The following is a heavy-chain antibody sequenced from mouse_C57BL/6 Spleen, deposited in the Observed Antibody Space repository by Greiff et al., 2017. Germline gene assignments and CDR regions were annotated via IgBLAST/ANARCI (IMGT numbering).Heavy chain of an antibody. J-gene: IGHJ2*01. CDR3: ARRGLYYGSSAFDY. CDR2: IYPGGGYT. D-gene: IGHD1-1*01. V-gene: IGHV1-63*01. CDR1: GYTFTNYW. Sequence: VQLQQSGAELVRPGTSVKMSCKASGYTFTNYWIGWAKQRPGHGLEWIGDIYPGGGYTNYNEKFKGKATLTADKSSSTAYMQFSSLTSEDSAIYYCARRGLYYGSSAFDYWGQGTTLTVSS.